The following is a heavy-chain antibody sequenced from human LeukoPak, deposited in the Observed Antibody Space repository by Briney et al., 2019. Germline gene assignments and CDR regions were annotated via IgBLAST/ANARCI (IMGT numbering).Heavy chain of an antibody. CDR3: AREEGTHTYYYDSSGYFDY. Sequence: SQTLSLTCTVSGGSISSGGYYWSWIRQHPGKGLEWIGYIYYSGSTYYNPSLKSRVTISVDMSKNQFSLKLSSVSAADTAVYYCAREEGTHTYYYDSSGYFDYWGQGTLVTVSS. CDR2: IYYSGST. J-gene: IGHJ4*02. V-gene: IGHV4-31*03. D-gene: IGHD3-22*01. CDR1: GGSISSGGYY.